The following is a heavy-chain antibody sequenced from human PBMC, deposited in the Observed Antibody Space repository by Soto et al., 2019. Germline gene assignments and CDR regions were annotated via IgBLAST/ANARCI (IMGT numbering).Heavy chain of an antibody. D-gene: IGHD4-17*01. J-gene: IGHJ1*01. V-gene: IGHV2-5*02. Sequence: QITLKESGPTLGKPTQTLTLTCTFSGFSLSTSAVGVGWIRQPPGKALEWLALIYWADDKRYSPSLKSRLTVTENTSKNQVILTMTNMDPVDKARYYCEHTYGCNSGAGLVQHWGQGTLVTVSS. CDR2: IYWADDK. CDR3: EHTYGCNSGAGLVQH. CDR1: GFSLSTSAVG.